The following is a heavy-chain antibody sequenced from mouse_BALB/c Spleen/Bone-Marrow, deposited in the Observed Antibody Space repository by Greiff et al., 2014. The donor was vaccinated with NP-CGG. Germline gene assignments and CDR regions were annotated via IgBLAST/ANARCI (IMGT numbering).Heavy chain of an antibody. J-gene: IGHJ2*01. CDR2: INPGIGGT. CDR3: ARITRDY. CDR1: GYAFTNYL. V-gene: IGHV1-54*01. Sequence: QVQLQQSGDELVRPGTSVKVSCKASGYAFTNYLIEWFKQRPGQGLEWIGRINPGIGGTTYNAKFKGKATLTADKSSTTAYMQLSSLTSDDSAVYFCARITRDYWGQGTTLTVSS.